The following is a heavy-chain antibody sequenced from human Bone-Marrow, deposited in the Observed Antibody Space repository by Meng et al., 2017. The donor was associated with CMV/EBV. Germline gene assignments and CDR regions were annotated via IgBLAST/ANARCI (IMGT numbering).Heavy chain of an antibody. D-gene: IGHD2-2*01. CDR3: AKQRYCSSTSCYPDY. J-gene: IGHJ4*02. CDR1: GFTFSSYA. CDR2: ISGSGGST. V-gene: IGHV3-23*01. Sequence: GESLKISCAASGFTFSSYAMSWVRQAPGKGLEWVSAISGSGGSTYYADSVKGRFTISRDNSKNTLYLQMNSLRAEDTAVYYCAKQRYCSSTSCYPDYCGQGTLVTVSS.